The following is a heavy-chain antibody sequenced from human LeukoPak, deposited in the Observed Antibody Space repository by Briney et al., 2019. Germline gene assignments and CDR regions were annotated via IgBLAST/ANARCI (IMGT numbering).Heavy chain of an antibody. CDR3: AKDLSGSFDY. CDR1: GFTFSSYA. J-gene: IGHJ4*02. CDR2: LSGSGSST. Sequence: PGGSLRLSCAASGFTFSSYAMSWVRQAPGKGLEWVSALSGSGSSTYYADSVKGRFTISSDNSKNTLYLQMNSLRAEDTAVYYCAKDLSGSFDYWGQGTLVTVSS. V-gene: IGHV3-23*01. D-gene: IGHD1-26*01.